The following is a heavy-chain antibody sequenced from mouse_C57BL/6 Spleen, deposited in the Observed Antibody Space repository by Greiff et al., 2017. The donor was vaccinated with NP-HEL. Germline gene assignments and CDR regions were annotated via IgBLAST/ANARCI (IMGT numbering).Heavy chain of an antibody. V-gene: IGHV1-61*01. CDR3: ARRRTTITTVVATDAMDD. CDR1: GYTFTSYW. CDR2: IYPSDSET. J-gene: IGHJ4*01. Sequence: QVQLQQPGAELVRPGSSVKLSCKASGYTFTSYWMDWVKQRPGQGLEWIGNIYPSDSETHYNQKFKDKATLTVDKSSSTAYMQLSSLTSEDSAVYYCARRRTTITTVVATDAMDDWGQGTSVTVSS. D-gene: IGHD1-1*01.